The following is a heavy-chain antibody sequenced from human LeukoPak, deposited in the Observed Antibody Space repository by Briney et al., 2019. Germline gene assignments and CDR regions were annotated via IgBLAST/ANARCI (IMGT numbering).Heavy chain of an antibody. CDR1: GFTFSSYA. CDR2: NSGSGGST. V-gene: IGHV3-23*01. Sequence: GGSLRPSCAASGFTFSSYAMSWVRQAPGKGLEWLSANSGSGGSTYYADSVKGRFTISRDNSKNTLYLQMNSLRAEDTAVYYCARTADDCSGGSCYFDYWSQGTLVTVSS. D-gene: IGHD2-15*01. CDR3: ARTADDCSGGSCYFDY. J-gene: IGHJ4*02.